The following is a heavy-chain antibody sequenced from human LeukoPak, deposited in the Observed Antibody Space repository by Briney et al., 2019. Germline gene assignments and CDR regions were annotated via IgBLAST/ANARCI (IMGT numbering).Heavy chain of an antibody. D-gene: IGHD3-22*01. V-gene: IGHV3-11*04. Sequence: SGGSLRLSCAASGFTFSEYYMSWIRQAPGKGLEWVSYISSSGNTIYYADSVKGRFTISRDNTKNSLYLQMNSLRAEDTAVYYCARYPETYYYDSSGYYSFDYWGQGTLVTVSS. CDR2: ISSSGNTI. CDR1: GFTFSEYY. CDR3: ARYPETYYYDSSGYYSFDY. J-gene: IGHJ4*02.